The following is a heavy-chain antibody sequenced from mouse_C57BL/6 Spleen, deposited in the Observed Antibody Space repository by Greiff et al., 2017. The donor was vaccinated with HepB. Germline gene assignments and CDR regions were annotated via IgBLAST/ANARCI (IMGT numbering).Heavy chain of an antibody. D-gene: IGHD2-5*01. CDR1: GFTFSSYT. J-gene: IGHJ2*01. CDR3: ARGGDSNYYFDY. V-gene: IGHV5-9*01. CDR2: ISGGGGNT. Sequence: EVQLVESGGGLVKPGGSLKLSCAASGFTFSSYTMSWVRQTPEKRLEWVATISGGGGNTYYPDSVKGRFTISRDNAKNTLYLQMSSLRSEDTALYYCARGGDSNYYFDYWGQGTTLTVSS.